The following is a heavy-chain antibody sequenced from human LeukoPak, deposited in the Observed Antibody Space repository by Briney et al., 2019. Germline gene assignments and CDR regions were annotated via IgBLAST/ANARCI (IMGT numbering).Heavy chain of an antibody. CDR1: GFTFSNYA. V-gene: IGHV3-23*01. D-gene: IGHD1/OR15-1a*01. CDR3: AKGSTTPGIFDY. CDR2: ISGSGGGT. J-gene: IGHJ4*02. Sequence: GGSLRLSCAASGFTFSNYAMTWVRQAPGKGLEWVSTISGSGGGTYYADSVKGRFTISRDNSKNTLYLQMNSLRAVDTAVYYCAKGSTTPGIFDYWGQGTLVTVSS.